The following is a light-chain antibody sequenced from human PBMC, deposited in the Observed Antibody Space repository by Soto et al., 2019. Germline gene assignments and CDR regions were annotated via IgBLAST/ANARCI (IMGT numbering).Light chain of an antibody. CDR1: QSVSSDF. Sequence: EIVLTQSPGTLSLSPGERATLSCRASQSVSSDFLAWYQQKPGQAPRLLLFGASNRATGIPDRFSGSGSGTDFTVISSRLEPEDFSVYSCQQYGSSPYTFGQGTKLEI. J-gene: IGKJ2*01. CDR3: QQYGSSPYT. V-gene: IGKV3-20*01. CDR2: GAS.